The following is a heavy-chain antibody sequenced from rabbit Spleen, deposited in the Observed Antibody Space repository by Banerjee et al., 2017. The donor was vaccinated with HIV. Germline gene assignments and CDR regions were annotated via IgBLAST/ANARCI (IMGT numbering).Heavy chain of an antibody. J-gene: IGHJ4*01. D-gene: IGHD4-2*01. CDR3: ARDAAGREDFNL. CDR1: GVSFSGNSY. V-gene: IGHV1S40*01. Sequence: QSLEESGGDLVKPGASLTLTCIASGVSFSGNSYMCWVRQAPGKGLEWIACIDTGSSGFTYFASWAKGRFTISKTSSTTVTLHMTSLTVADTATYFCARDAAGREDFNLWGPGTLVTVS. CDR2: IDTGSSGFT.